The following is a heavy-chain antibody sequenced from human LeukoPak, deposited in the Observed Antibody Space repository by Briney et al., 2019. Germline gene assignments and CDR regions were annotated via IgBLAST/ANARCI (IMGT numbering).Heavy chain of an antibody. CDR2: IYYSGST. V-gene: IGHV4-39*01. CDR1: GGSISSSSYY. J-gene: IGHJ4*02. D-gene: IGHD3-10*01. Sequence: SETLSLTCTVSGGSISSSSYYWGWIRQPPGKGLEWIGSIYYSGSTYYNPSLKSRVTISVDTSKNQFSLKLSSVTAADTAVYYCARGSPLWFGEISGLWEQYYFDYWGQGTLVTVSS. CDR3: ARGSPLWFGEISGLWEQYYFDY.